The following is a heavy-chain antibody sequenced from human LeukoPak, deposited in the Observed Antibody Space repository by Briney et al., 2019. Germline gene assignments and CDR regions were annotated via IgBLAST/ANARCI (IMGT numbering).Heavy chain of an antibody. Sequence: GGSLRLSCAASRFIFSTYAMSWVRQAPGKGLEWVSSISGSGDSTNYADSVKGRFTISRDNSKNTLYLQMNSLRAEDTAVYYCARYCSGGSCYDYWGQGTLVTVSS. CDR1: RFIFSTYA. D-gene: IGHD2-15*01. CDR3: ARYCSGGSCYDY. V-gene: IGHV3-23*01. CDR2: ISGSGDST. J-gene: IGHJ4*02.